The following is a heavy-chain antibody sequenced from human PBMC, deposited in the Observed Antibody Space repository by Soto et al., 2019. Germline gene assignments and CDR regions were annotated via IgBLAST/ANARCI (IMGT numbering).Heavy chain of an antibody. CDR3: ARGRVVVPAAVMFNCLDP. CDR1: GAPTTWGDYS. V-gene: IGHV4-30-2*01. CDR2: IFHGGST. J-gene: IGHJ5*02. D-gene: IGHD2-2*01. Sequence: SETLSLTCAISGAPTTWGDYSWNWIRQPPGKGLEWIGYIFHGGSTYYNPSLRSRVTISVDRSRTQFSLKMSSVTAADTAVYYCARGRVVVPAAVMFNCLDPWGQGALVTVSS.